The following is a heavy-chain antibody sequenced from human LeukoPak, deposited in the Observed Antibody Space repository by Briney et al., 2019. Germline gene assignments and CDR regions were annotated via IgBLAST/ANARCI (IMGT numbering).Heavy chain of an antibody. Sequence: ASVKVSCKASGGTFSSYAISWVRQAPGQGLEWMGGIIPIFGTANYAQKFQGRVTITADESTSTAYMELSSLRSEDTAVYYCARLSYGDYSKTPYYFDYWGQGTLVTVSS. CDR3: ARLSYGDYSKTPYYFDY. CDR2: IIPIFGTA. J-gene: IGHJ4*02. D-gene: IGHD4-17*01. V-gene: IGHV1-69*13. CDR1: GGTFSSYA.